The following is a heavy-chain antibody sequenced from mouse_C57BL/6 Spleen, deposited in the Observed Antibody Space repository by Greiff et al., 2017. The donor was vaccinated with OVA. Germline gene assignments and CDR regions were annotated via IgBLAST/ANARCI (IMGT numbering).Heavy chain of an antibody. Sequence: EVKLVESGGGLVQPKGSLKLSCAASGFTFNTYAMHWVRQAPGKGLEWVARIRRKSSNYASYYAVSVKDRFTISRDDSQSMLYLQMNNLKTEDKAMYYCVRDHPTTRYAMDYWGQGTSVTVSS. CDR2: IRRKSSNYAS. CDR1: GFTFNTYA. V-gene: IGHV10-3*01. CDR3: VRDHPTTRYAMDY. J-gene: IGHJ4*01. D-gene: IGHD1-1*01.